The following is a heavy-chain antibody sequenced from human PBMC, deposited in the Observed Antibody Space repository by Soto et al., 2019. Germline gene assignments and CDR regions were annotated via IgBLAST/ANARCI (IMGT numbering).Heavy chain of an antibody. V-gene: IGHV4-34*01. J-gene: IGHJ5*02. CDR3: ARGRGEFDA. Sequence: SETLSLTCAVYGASLSDNYCNWLRQPPGKGLEWIGEINHSGNTNYNPSLRSRVTISIDTSKNQLSLNLRSVSAADTAVYYCARGRGEFDAWGKGTPVTVPQ. D-gene: IGHD2-21*01. CDR2: INHSGNT. CDR1: GASLSDNY.